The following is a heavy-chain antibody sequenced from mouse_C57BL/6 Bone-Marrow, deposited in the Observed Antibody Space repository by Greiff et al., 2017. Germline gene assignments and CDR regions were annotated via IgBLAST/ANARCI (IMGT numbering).Heavy chain of an antibody. CDR3: STRLYYEYYYAMDY. J-gene: IGHJ4*01. Sequence: VQLQQSGAELAKPGASVKLSCKASGYTFTSYWMHWVKQRPGQGLEWIGYINPSSGYTKYNQKFKDKATLTADKSSSTAYMQLSSLTYEDSAAYYYSTRLYYEYYYAMDYWGRGTAATV. CDR1: GYTFTSYW. D-gene: IGHD2-4*01. CDR2: INPSSGYT. V-gene: IGHV1-7*01.